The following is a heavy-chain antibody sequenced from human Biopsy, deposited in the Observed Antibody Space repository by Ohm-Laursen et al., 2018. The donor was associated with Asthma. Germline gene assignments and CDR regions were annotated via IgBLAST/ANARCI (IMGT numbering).Heavy chain of an antibody. Sequence: GTLSLTWSLSSGSGGYMRSGNYYWGWIRQPPGKGLEWIGSIYYSGTTYYNPSLESRATVSADTSKNQFSLKLTSVTAADTAVYYCVRGSSSWHHGPFHYYYGLDAWGQGTTATVSS. D-gene: IGHD6-13*01. CDR2: IYYSGTT. CDR3: VRGSSSWHHGPFHYYYGLDA. CDR1: SGSGGYMRSGNYY. V-gene: IGHV4-39*01. J-gene: IGHJ6*02.